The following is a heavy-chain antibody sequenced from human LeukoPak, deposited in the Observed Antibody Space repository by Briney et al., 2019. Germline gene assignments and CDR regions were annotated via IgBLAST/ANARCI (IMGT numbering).Heavy chain of an antibody. CDR2: FDPEDGET. J-gene: IGHJ4*02. V-gene: IGHV1-24*01. D-gene: IGHD3-22*01. Sequence: ASVKVSCKVSGYTLTELSMHWVRQAPGKGLEWVGGFDPEDGETIYAQKFQGRVTMTEDTSTDTAYMELSSLRSEDTAVYYCATAHYHYYDSSGYYYSDDYWGQGTLVTVSS. CDR3: ATAHYHYYDSSGYYYSDDY. CDR1: GYTLTELS.